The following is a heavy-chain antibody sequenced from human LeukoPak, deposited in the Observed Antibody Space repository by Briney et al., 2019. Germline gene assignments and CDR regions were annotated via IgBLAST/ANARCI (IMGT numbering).Heavy chain of an antibody. CDR3: ARDLTVSYYYDSSGYYPAY. CDR2: ISYDGSNK. Sequence: GGSLRLSCAASGFTFSSYAMHWVRQAPGKGLEWVAVISYDGSNKYYADSVKGRFTISRDNYKNTLYLQMNSLRAEDTAVYYCARDLTVSYYYDSSGYYPAYWGQGTLVTVSS. D-gene: IGHD3-22*01. CDR1: GFTFSSYA. J-gene: IGHJ4*02. V-gene: IGHV3-30-3*01.